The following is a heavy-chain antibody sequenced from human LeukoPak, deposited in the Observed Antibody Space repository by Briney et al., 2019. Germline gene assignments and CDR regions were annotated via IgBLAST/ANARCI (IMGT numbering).Heavy chain of an antibody. CDR1: GYTFTSYD. J-gene: IGHJ6*03. CDR3: ARKVTGWRDGYYYYYMDV. V-gene: IGHV1-8*01. Sequence: GASVKVSCKASGYTFTSYDINWVRQATGQGLEWMGWMNPNSGNTGYAQKFQGRVTMTRNTSISTAYMELSSLRSEDTAVYYCARKVTGWRDGYYYYYMDVWGKGTTVTVSS. CDR2: MNPNSGNT. D-gene: IGHD5-24*01.